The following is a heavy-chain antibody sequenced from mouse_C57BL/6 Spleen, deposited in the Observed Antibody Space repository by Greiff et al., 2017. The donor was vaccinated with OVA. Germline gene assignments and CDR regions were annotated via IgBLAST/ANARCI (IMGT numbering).Heavy chain of an antibody. CDR2: ISYDGSN. J-gene: IGHJ3*01. Sequence: EVQRVESGPGLVKPSQSLSLTCSVTGYSITSGYYWNWIRQFPGNKLEWMGYISYDGSNNYNPSLKNRISITRDTSKNQFFLKLNSVTTEDTATYYCARGGDYEEAYWGQGTLVTVSA. CDR3: ARGGDYEEAY. CDR1: GYSITSGYY. D-gene: IGHD2-4*01. V-gene: IGHV3-6*01.